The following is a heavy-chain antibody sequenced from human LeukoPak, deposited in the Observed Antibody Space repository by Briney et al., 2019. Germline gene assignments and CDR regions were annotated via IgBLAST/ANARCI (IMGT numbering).Heavy chain of an antibody. J-gene: IGHJ3*02. V-gene: IGHV4-61*01. CDR1: GGSVSSGSYY. Sequence: SETLSLTCTVSGGSVSSGSYYWSWIRQPPGKGLEWIGYIYYSGSTNYNPSLKSRVTISVDTSKNQFSLKLSSVTAADTAVYYCARGAPGAFDIWGQGTMVTVSS. CDR3: ARGAPGAFDI. CDR2: IYYSGST.